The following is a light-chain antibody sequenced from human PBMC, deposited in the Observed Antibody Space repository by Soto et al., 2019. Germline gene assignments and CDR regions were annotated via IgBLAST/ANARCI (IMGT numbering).Light chain of an antibody. J-gene: IGKJ4*01. CDR3: QQASSFPLT. V-gene: IGKV1-12*01. CDR1: EDITKW. CDR2: GAS. Sequence: DIQMTQSPSSVSASVGDRVTITCRASEDITKWLGWYQQKPGRAPKFLIYGASTLQSGVPSRFSGSGYGTEFTLTINSLQPEDFATYFCQQASSFPLTFGGGTKVEIK.